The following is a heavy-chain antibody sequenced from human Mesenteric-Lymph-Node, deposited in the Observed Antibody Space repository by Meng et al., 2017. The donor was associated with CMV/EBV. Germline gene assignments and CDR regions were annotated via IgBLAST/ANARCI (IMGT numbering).Heavy chain of an antibody. CDR1: GFTFSSYR. CDR3: ARSPATGYYLDY. Sequence: GESLKISCAASGFTFSSYRMNWVRQAPGKGLEWVSSISSSSSYIYYADSVKGRFTISRDNAKNSLYLQMNSLRAEDTAVYYCARSPATGYYLDYWGQGTLVTVSS. D-gene: IGHD6-13*01. V-gene: IGHV3-21*01. J-gene: IGHJ4*02. CDR2: ISSSSSYI.